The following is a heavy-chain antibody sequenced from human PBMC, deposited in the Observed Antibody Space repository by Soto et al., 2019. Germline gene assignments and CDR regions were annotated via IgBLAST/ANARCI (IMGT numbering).Heavy chain of an antibody. Sequence: PSETLSLTCTVSGGSISSYYWSWIRQPPGKGLEWIGYIYYSGSTNYNPSLKSRVTISVDTSKNQFSLKLSSVTAADTAVYYCARGPPYGDYFFLYWGQGTLVTVSS. CDR2: IYYSGST. CDR3: ARGPPYGDYFFLY. V-gene: IGHV4-59*01. CDR1: GGSISSYY. J-gene: IGHJ4*02. D-gene: IGHD4-17*01.